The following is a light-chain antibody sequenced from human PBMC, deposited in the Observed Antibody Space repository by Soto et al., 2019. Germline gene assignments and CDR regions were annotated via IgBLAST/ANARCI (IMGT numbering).Light chain of an antibody. J-gene: IGLJ1*01. Sequence: QAVLTQSSSASASLGSSVKLTCTLSSGHSSYIIAWHQQQPGKAPRYLMKLEGSGSYNKGSGVPDRFSGSSSGADRYLTISNLQSEDEADYYCETWDSNIQSVFGTGTKLTVL. CDR3: ETWDSNIQSV. V-gene: IGLV4-60*03. CDR2: LEGSGSY. CDR1: SGHSSYI.